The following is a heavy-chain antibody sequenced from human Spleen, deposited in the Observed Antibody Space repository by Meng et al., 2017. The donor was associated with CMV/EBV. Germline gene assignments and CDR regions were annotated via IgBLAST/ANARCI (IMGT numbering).Heavy chain of an antibody. V-gene: IGHV4-59*01. J-gene: IGHJ4*02. CDR1: GGSISTYY. CDR3: ARDPSI. Sequence: SETLSLTCTVSGGSISTYYWSWIRQPPGKGLEWIGYVYYDGTTYYNPSLRGRVTISVDSSKNQFSLKLTSVTAADTAIYFCARDPSIWGQGMLVTVSS. CDR2: VYYDGTT.